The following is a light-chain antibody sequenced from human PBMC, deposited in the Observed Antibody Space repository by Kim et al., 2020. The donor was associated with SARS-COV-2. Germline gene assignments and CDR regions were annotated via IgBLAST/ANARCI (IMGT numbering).Light chain of an antibody. CDR2: DAS. Sequence: EVVLTQSPATLSLSPGERATLSCRASQSASSNLAWYQQKPGQAPSLLIYDASKRAAGIPARFSGSGSGTDFTLTISSLEPEDFAVYYCQQRNTWPFTFGGETKVDIK. CDR3: QQRNTWPFT. J-gene: IGKJ4*01. CDR1: QSASSN. V-gene: IGKV3-11*01.